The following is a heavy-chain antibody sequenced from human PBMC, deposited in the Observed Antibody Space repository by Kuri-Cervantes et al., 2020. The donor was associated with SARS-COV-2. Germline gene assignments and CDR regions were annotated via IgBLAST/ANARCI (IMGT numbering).Heavy chain of an antibody. CDR1: GGTFSIYA. CDR3: ARDEWGRYCSSTSCPTAGMDV. J-gene: IGHJ6*02. Sequence: ASVKVSCKASGGTFSIYAISWVRQSPGQGLEWMGGIIPIFGTANYAQKFQGRVTITADESTSTAYMELRSLRSDDTAVYYCARDEWGRYCSSTSCPTAGMDVWGQGTTVTVSS. CDR2: IIPIFGTA. D-gene: IGHD2-2*01. V-gene: IGHV1-69*13.